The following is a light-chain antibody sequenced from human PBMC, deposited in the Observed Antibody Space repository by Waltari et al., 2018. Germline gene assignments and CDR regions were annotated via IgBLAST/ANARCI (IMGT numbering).Light chain of an antibody. V-gene: IGLV3-21*04. CDR1: NIGTYS. CDR2: YDR. CDR3: HVWHPHVDPGV. J-gene: IGLJ1*01. Sequence: SYVVTQPPSVSVAPGETATITCGGDNIGTYSVHWNQQKAGQAPVLVIFYDRDRPSGIPDLFSGSNSGNTATLTISRVEAGDEARYYCHVWHPHVDPGVFGTGTEVTVL.